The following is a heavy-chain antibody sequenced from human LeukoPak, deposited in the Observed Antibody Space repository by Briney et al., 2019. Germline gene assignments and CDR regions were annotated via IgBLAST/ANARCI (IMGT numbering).Heavy chain of an antibody. J-gene: IGHJ6*02. CDR2: IHYNGNT. CDR1: DGSINSYY. V-gene: IGHV4-59*01. D-gene: IGHD1-26*01. Sequence: SETLSLTCSVSDGSINSYYWNWIRRPPGKGLEWIGYIHYNGNTNYSPSLKSRVTMSVDTSKNLFSLKVSSVTAADTAVYYCARGRSNYYGMDVWGQGTTVTVSS. CDR3: ARGRSNYYGMDV.